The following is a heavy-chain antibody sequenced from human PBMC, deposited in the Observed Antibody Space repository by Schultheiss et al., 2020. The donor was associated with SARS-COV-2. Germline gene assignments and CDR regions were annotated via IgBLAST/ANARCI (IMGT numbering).Heavy chain of an antibody. CDR2: IYYSGST. Sequence: SQTLSLTCTVSGGSISSYYWSWIRQPPGKGLEWIGSIYYSGSTYYNPSLKSRVTISVDTSKNQFSLKLSSVTAADTAVYYCARARDYLNYFDYWGQGTLVTVSS. D-gene: IGHD3-10*01. V-gene: IGHV4-59*01. J-gene: IGHJ4*02. CDR1: GGSISSYY. CDR3: ARARDYLNYFDY.